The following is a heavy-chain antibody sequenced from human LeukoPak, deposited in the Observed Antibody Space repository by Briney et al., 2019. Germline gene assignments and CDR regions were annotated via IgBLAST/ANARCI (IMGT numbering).Heavy chain of an antibody. Sequence: SETLSLTCTVSGGSISGYYWSWIRQPPGKGLEWIGYIFYSGSTTYNPSLRSRVTISVDTSKNQFSLKLSSVTAADTAVYYCARGQSSGGAFDIWDQGTMVTVSS. CDR3: ARGQSSGGAFDI. D-gene: IGHD6-19*01. V-gene: IGHV4-59*01. CDR2: IFYSGST. J-gene: IGHJ3*02. CDR1: GGSISGYY.